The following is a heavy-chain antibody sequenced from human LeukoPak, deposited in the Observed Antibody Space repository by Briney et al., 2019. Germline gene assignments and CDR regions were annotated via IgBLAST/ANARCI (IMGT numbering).Heavy chain of an antibody. Sequence: GGSLRLSCAASGFTFDDYAMNWVRQAPGKGLEWVAGIGWKSGSIGYAGSVKGRFTISRDNAKNSLYLQMNGLRTEDTALYYCVKDSHYDSSGRFDYWGQGTRVTVSS. CDR2: IGWKSGSI. V-gene: IGHV3-9*01. CDR3: VKDSHYDSSGRFDY. J-gene: IGHJ4*02. CDR1: GFTFDDYA. D-gene: IGHD3-22*01.